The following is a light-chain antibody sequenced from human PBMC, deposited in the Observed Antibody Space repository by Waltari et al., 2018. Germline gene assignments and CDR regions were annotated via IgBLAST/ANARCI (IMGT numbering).Light chain of an antibody. CDR1: QSVSSSY. CDR2: GAS. V-gene: IGKV3-20*01. Sequence: EIVLTQSPGTLSLSPGERATLSCRASQSVSSSYLAWYQQTPGQAPRLLIYGASSSATGLPDRFSGSGSGTDFTLTISRLEPEDFAVYYCQQYGSSPPGTFGPGTKVDIK. J-gene: IGKJ3*01. CDR3: QQYGSSPPGT.